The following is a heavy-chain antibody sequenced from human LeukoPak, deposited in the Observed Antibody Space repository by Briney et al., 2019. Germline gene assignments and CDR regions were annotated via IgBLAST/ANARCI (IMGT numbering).Heavy chain of an antibody. CDR2: IKRDGSEK. J-gene: IGHJ4*02. D-gene: IGHD6-19*01. V-gene: IGHV3-7*03. CDR3: ARLGPASSGWPESFDY. CDR1: RFTFNSYW. Sequence: GGSLRLSCAASRFTFNSYWMNWVRQAPGKGLEWVANIKRDGSEKYYVDSVKGRFTISRDNAKNSLDLQMNSQRVEDTAVYYCARLGPASSGWPESFDYWGQGTLVTVSS.